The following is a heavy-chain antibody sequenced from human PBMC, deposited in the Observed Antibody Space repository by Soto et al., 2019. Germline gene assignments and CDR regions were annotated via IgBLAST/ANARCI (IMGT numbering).Heavy chain of an antibody. V-gene: IGHV1-69*13. J-gene: IGHJ5*02. CDR1: GGTFSSYA. D-gene: IGHD2-2*01. CDR2: IIPIFGTA. CDR3: ARGQDIVVVPAVANWFDP. Sequence: GASVKVSCKASGGTFSSYAISWVRQAPGQGLEWMGGIIPIFGTANYAQKFQGRVTITADESTSTAYMELSSLRSEDTAVYYCARGQDIVVVPAVANWFDPWGQGTLVTVSS.